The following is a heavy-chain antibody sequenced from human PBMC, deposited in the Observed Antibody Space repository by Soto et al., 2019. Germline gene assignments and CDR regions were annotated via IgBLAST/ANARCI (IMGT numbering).Heavy chain of an antibody. CDR2: ISNDGSSK. CDR1: GFTFSSYG. D-gene: IGHD4-17*01. J-gene: IGHJ6*02. V-gene: IGHV3-30*03. CDR3: GRSYDYGDYGHYSGMGD. Sequence: RGSLRLSCAASGFTFSSYGMHGVRQAPGKGLEWVAVISNDGSSKYYADSVKGRFTISRDNSKNTLYLQMNSLRAEDTAVYYCGRSYDYGDYGHYSGMGDWGPGTTVTVSS.